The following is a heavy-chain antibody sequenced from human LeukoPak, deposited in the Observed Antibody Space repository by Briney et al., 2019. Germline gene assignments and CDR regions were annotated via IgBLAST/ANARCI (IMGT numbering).Heavy chain of an antibody. J-gene: IGHJ4*02. V-gene: IGHV4-39*01. CDR2: IYHSGST. D-gene: IGHD5-18*01. CDR3: ARHLGIQLWFLDY. CDR1: GGSMSSSTYY. Sequence: PSETLSLTCTVSGGSMSSSTYYWGWIRQPPGKGLEWIGSIYHSGSTYYNPSLKSRVTISVDTSKNQFSLKLSSVTAADTAVYYCARHLGIQLWFLDYWGQGTLVTVSS.